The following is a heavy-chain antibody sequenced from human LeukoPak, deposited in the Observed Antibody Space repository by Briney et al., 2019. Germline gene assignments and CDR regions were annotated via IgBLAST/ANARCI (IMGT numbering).Heavy chain of an antibody. CDR3: ARDEKGRSSSPGGYYYYYMDV. Sequence: ASVKVSCKASGYTFTGYYMHWVRQAPGQGLGWMGWINPNSGGTNYAQKFQGRVTMTRDTSISTAYMELSRLRSDDTAVYYCARDEKGRSSSPGGYYYYYMDVWGKGTTVTVSS. CDR1: GYTFTGYY. J-gene: IGHJ6*03. CDR2: INPNSGGT. V-gene: IGHV1-2*02. D-gene: IGHD6-6*01.